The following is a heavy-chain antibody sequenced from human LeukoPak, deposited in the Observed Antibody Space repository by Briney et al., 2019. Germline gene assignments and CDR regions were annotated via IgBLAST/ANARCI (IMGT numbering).Heavy chain of an antibody. CDR1: GFTFSSYG. D-gene: IGHD6-13*01. CDR2: IRYDGSNK. Sequence: QTGGSLRLSCAASGFTFSSYGMHWVRQAPGKGLEWVAFIRYDGSNKYYADSVKGRFTISRDNSKNTLYLQMNSLRAEDTAVYYRARGSRGNIAAAGHFDYWGQGTLVTVSS. V-gene: IGHV3-30*02. J-gene: IGHJ4*02. CDR3: ARGSRGNIAAAGHFDY.